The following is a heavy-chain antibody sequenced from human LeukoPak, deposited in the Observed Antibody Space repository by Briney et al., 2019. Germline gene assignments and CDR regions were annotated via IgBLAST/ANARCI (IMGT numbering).Heavy chain of an antibody. CDR2: ISYDGSNK. CDR3: AKDPYNILTGYRYYFDC. Sequence: PGRSLRLSCAASGFTFSSYAMHWVRQAPGKGLEWVAVISYDGSNKYYADSVKGRFTISRDNSKNTLYLQMNSLRAEDSALYYCAKDPYNILTGYRYYFDCWGQGTLVTVSS. V-gene: IGHV3-30-3*01. CDR1: GFTFSSYA. J-gene: IGHJ4*02. D-gene: IGHD3-9*01.